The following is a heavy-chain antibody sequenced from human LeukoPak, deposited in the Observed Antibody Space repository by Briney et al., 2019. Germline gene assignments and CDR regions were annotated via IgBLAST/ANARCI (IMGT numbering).Heavy chain of an antibody. J-gene: IGHJ3*02. CDR2: IYYSGST. D-gene: IGHD6-13*01. CDR3: ARDPQNLAAAAFDI. V-gene: IGHV4-39*07. CDR1: GGSISSSSYY. Sequence: PSQTLSLTCTVSGGSISSSSYYWGWIRQPPGKGLEWIGSIYYSGSTYYNPSLKSRVTISVDTSKNQFSLKLSSVTAADTAVYYCARDPQNLAAAAFDIWGQGTMVTVSS.